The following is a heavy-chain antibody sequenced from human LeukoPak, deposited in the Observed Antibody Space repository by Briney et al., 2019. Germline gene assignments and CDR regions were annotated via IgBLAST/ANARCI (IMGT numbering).Heavy chain of an antibody. Sequence: SETLSLTCTVSGDSISSSSSYWGWIRQPPGEGLEWIGSIYYSGSTYYNTSLKSRVTISVDTSKNQFSLKLSSVTAADTAVYYCARVGCSGGSCYFLLHYYYYMDVWGKGTTVTVSS. CDR3: ARVGCSGGSCYFLLHYYYYMDV. D-gene: IGHD2-15*01. CDR2: IYYSGST. V-gene: IGHV4-39*07. J-gene: IGHJ6*03. CDR1: GDSISSSSSY.